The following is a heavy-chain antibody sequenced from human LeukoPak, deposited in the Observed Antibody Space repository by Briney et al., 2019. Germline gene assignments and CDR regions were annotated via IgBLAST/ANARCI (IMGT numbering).Heavy chain of an antibody. J-gene: IGHJ5*02. D-gene: IGHD3-3*01. CDR1: GGSFSGYY. CDR3: ARRQGYDFWSGSRVSWFDP. V-gene: IGHV4-34*01. Sequence: PSETLSLTCAVYGGSFSGYYWSLIRQPPGKGLEWIGEINHSGSTNYNPSLKSRVTISVDTSKNQFSLKLSSVTAADTAVYYCARRQGYDFWSGSRVSWFDPWGQGTLVTVSS. CDR2: INHSGST.